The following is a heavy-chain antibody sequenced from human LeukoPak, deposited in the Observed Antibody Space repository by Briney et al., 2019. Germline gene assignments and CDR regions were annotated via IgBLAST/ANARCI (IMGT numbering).Heavy chain of an antibody. V-gene: IGHV4-34*01. J-gene: IGHJ4*02. CDR2: INHSGST. D-gene: IGHD3-22*01. CDR3: ARYRNGYYDSSGGYYFDY. CDR1: GGSSSGYY. Sequence: SETLSLTCAVYGGSSSGYYWSWIRQPPGKGLEWIGEINHSGSTNYNPSLKSRVTISVDTSKNQFSLKLSSVTAADTAVYYCARYRNGYYDSSGGYYFDYWGQGTLVTVSS.